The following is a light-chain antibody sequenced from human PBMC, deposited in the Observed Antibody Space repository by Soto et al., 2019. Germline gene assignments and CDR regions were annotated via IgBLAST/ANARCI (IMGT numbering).Light chain of an antibody. Sequence: EIVLTQSPGTLSLSPGERATLSCRASQSVSSSYLAWYQHKPGQAPRLLIYGASSRATGIPDRFSGSGSGTDLTLTISRLEPEDFAVYYCQQCGSSPHTFGQGTKLEIK. CDR1: QSVSSSY. CDR2: GAS. V-gene: IGKV3-20*01. J-gene: IGKJ2*01. CDR3: QQCGSSPHT.